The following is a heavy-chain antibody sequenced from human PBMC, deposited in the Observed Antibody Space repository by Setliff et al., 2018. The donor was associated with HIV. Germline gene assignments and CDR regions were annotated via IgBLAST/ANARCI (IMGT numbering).Heavy chain of an antibody. D-gene: IGHD3-9*01. J-gene: IGHJ6*02. CDR1: GFTFSSYT. Sequence: GGSLRLSCAASGFTFSSYTMHWVRQAPGKGLEWVSLISWDGGSTYYADSVKGRFTISRDNAKNSLYLQMNSLRAEDTAAYYCAREPHELRYFDWLLYPAYYYYGMDVWGQGTTVTVSS. CDR2: ISWDGGST. CDR3: AREPHELRYFDWLLYPAYYYYGMDV. V-gene: IGHV3-43*01.